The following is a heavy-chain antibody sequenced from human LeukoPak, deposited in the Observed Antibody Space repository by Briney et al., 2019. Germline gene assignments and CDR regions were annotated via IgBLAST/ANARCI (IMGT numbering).Heavy chain of an antibody. D-gene: IGHD4-11*01. Sequence: GSLRLSCAASGFTFSSYSMNWVRQAPGKGLEWIGYIYYSGSTNYNPSLKSRVTISVDTSKNQFSLKLSSVTAADTAVYYCARAPPLHVPREGGAFDIWGQGTMVTVSS. CDR3: ARAPPLHVPREGGAFDI. CDR1: GFTFSSYS. V-gene: IGHV4-59*01. J-gene: IGHJ3*02. CDR2: IYYSGST.